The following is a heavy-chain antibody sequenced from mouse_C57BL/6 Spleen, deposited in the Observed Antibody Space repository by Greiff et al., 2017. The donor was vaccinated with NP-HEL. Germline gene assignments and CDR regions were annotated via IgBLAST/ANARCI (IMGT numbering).Heavy chain of an antibody. V-gene: IGHV1-50*01. J-gene: IGHJ1*03. CDR3: ARGYDLWYFDV. CDR2: IDPSDSYT. D-gene: IGHD2-3*01. CDR1: GYTFTSYW. Sequence: QVQLQQPGAELVKPGASVKLSCKASGYTFTSYWMQWVKPRPGQGLEWIGEIDPSDSYTNYNQKFKGKATLTVDTSSSTAYMQLSSLTSEDSAVYYCARGYDLWYFDVWGTGTTVTVSS.